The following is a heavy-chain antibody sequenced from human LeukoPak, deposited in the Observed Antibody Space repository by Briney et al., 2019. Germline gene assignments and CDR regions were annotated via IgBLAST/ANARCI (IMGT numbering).Heavy chain of an antibody. J-gene: IGHJ3*02. CDR3: AVQVVAAIPTVGAFDI. CDR1: GYTFTSYA. D-gene: IGHD2-15*01. Sequence: ASVKVSCKASGYTFTSYAMNWVRQAPGQGLEWMGWINTNTGNPTYAQGFTGRYVFSLDTSVSTAYLQISSLKAEDTAVYYCAVQVVAAIPTVGAFDIWGQGTMVTVSS. CDR2: INTNTGNP. V-gene: IGHV7-4-1*02.